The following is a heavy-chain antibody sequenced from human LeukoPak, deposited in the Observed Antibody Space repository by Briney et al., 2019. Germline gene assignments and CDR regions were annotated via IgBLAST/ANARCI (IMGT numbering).Heavy chain of an antibody. CDR1: GFTVGSNY. CDR2: IYSGGST. J-gene: IGHJ4*02. CDR3: VSGQSLGSYSY. V-gene: IGHV3-53*01. Sequence: PGGSLRLSLAAPGFTVGSNYMSWVPQAPGKGLEWGSVIYSGGSTYYADSVKGRFTISRGHSKNTLYLQMNSLRAEDTAVYSCVSGQSLGSYSYWGQGTLVTVSS. D-gene: IGHD1-26*01.